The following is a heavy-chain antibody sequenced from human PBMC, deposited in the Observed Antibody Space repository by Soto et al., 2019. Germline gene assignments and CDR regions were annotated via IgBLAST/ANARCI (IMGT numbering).Heavy chain of an antibody. J-gene: IGHJ2*01. CDR2: ISYDGSNK. CDR1: GFTFSSYA. Sequence: QVQLVESGGGVVQPGRSLRRSCAASGFTFSSYAMHWVRQAPGKGLEWGAVISYDGSNKYYADSVKGQFIISRDNSKNTLYLQMNSLKAEDPAVYYCARDGDLWGRGTLVTVYS. V-gene: IGHV3-30-3*01. CDR3: ARDGDL.